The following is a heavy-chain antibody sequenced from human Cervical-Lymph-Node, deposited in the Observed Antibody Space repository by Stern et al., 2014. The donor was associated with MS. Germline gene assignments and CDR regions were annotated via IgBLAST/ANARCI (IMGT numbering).Heavy chain of an antibody. CDR3: ARGLLGSENAFDI. V-gene: IGHV1-18*01. D-gene: IGHD2-15*01. CDR1: GYTFTSYG. Sequence: VQLEESGAEVNKPGASVKVSCKASGYTFTSYGISWVRQAPGKGLEWMGLISADNGNTHYAQKLRGRVTMTTDTSTSTAYMELRSRRSDDTAVYYCARGLLGSENAFDIWGQGTMVTVSS. J-gene: IGHJ3*02. CDR2: ISADNGNT.